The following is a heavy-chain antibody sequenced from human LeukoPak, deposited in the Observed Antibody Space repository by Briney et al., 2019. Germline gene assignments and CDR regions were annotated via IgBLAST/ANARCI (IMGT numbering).Heavy chain of an antibody. Sequence: SETLSLTCTVSGGSISSSSYYWGWIRQPPGKGLEWIGSIYYSGSTYYNPSLKSRVTISVDTSKNQFSLKLSSVTAADTAVYYGARPVVRAATDYWGQGTLVTVSS. J-gene: IGHJ4*02. CDR2: IYYSGST. V-gene: IGHV4-39*01. D-gene: IGHD2-15*01. CDR3: ARPVVRAATDY. CDR1: GGSISSSSYY.